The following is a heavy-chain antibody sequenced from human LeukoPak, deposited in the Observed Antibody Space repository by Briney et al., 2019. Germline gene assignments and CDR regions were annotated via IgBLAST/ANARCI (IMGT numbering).Heavy chain of an antibody. CDR1: GFSFNSYA. Sequence: GGSLRLSCAASGFSFNSYAMNWVRQVPGKGLEWVSSINKDGSEKFHADSATGRFTISRDNAKNSLFLQMNTLGAEDAAVYYCARTYDRSTYGVHYFDPWGQGTLVTVSS. CDR2: INKDGSEK. V-gene: IGHV3-7*01. D-gene: IGHD3-22*01. CDR3: ARTYDRSTYGVHYFDP. J-gene: IGHJ5*02.